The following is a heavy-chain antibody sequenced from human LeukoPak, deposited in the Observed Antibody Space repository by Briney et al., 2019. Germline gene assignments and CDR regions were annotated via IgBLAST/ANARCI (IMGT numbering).Heavy chain of an antibody. CDR2: ISSNGGST. Sequence: GGSLRLSCAASGFTFSSYAMHWVRQAPGKGLEYVSAISSNGGSTYYANSVKGRFTISRDNSKNTLYLQMGSLRAEDMAVYYCARLHSSGSLRTVDYWGQGTLVTVSS. CDR3: ARLHSSGSLRTVDY. J-gene: IGHJ4*02. V-gene: IGHV3-64*01. CDR1: GFTFSSYA. D-gene: IGHD6-19*01.